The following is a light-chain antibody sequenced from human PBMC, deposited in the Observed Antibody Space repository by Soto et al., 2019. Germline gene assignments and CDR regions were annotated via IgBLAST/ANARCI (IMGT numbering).Light chain of an antibody. J-gene: IGKJ4*01. V-gene: IGKV3-20*01. CDR2: GAS. CDR3: LQDYSYPLT. CDR1: QSVSRSF. Sequence: EIVLTQSPGTLSLSPGERATLSCRASQSVSRSFLAWYQQKPGQAPRLLIYGASSRATGIPDRFSGSGSGTDFTLTISSLQPEDFATYYCLQDYSYPLTFGGGTKVDIK.